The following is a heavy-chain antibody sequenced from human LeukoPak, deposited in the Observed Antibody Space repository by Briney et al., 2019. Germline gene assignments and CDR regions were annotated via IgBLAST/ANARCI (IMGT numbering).Heavy chain of an antibody. CDR2: ISYDGGNK. J-gene: IGHJ4*02. CDR3: ARGLGTGYYNVAY. CDR1: GFTFSSYA. Sequence: GGSLRLSCAASGFTFSSYAMHWVRQAPGKGLEWVAVISYDGGNKYYADSVKGRFTISRDNSKNTLYLQMDSLRAEDTALYYCARGLGTGYYNVAYWGQGTLVTVSS. V-gene: IGHV3-30-3*01. D-gene: IGHD3-9*01.